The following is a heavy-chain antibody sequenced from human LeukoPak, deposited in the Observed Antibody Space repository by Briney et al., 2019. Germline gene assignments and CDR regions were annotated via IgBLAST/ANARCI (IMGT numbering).Heavy chain of an antibody. Sequence: SETLSLTCTLSGAAFSRGDQYWNSVRQSPGDGLELVGSIHTSGTSYNNPSLESRVTMSMDTSTNKFSLNLNSVTAADKAVYFCSRGLDSRKLGYWGQGTLVIVSS. D-gene: IGHD3-22*01. CDR3: SRGLDSRKLGY. J-gene: IGHJ4*02. CDR2: IHTSGTS. CDR1: GAAFSRGDQY. V-gene: IGHV4-31*03.